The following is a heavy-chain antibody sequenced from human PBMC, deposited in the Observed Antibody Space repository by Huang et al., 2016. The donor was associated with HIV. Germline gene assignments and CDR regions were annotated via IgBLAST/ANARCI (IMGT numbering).Heavy chain of an antibody. Sequence: EVRLVESGGGLVQPGRSLRLSCAASGFTFDDYAMHWVRQATGKGLEWVSGISVNSGSKGYAESVKGRFTISRDNAKNSLYLQMNSLRAEDMALYYCAKDKYVDYGDSGNMGDAFDIWGQGTMVTVSS. CDR3: AKDKYVDYGDSGNMGDAFDI. J-gene: IGHJ3*02. CDR1: GFTFDDYA. D-gene: IGHD4-17*01. CDR2: ISVNSGSK. V-gene: IGHV3-9*03.